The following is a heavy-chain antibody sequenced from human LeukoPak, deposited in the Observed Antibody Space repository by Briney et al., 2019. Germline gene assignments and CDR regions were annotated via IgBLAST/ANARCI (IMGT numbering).Heavy chain of an antibody. J-gene: IGHJ5*02. Sequence: PSQTLSLTCSVSGDSIGSGGYYWSWIRQSPGKGLEWIGHIYHSGSSNYNPSLKSRVVMSVDTSKNQFSLKLSSVTAADTAVYYCARTVEDTIFGVVNWFDPWGQGTLVTVSS. D-gene: IGHD3-3*01. CDR3: ARTVEDTIFGVVNWFDP. CDR2: IYHSGSS. V-gene: IGHV4-30-2*06. CDR1: GDSIGSGGYY.